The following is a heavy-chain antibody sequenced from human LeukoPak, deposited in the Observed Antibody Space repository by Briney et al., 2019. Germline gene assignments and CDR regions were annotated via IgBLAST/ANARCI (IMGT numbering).Heavy chain of an antibody. J-gene: IGHJ4*02. CDR2: ISSYDGNT. CDR3: ARGDRALAPIDY. V-gene: IGHV1-18*01. D-gene: IGHD1-26*01. Sequence: ASVKVSCKASGYAFSSYGFSWVRQAPGQGLEWMGWISSYDGNTKSLEKFQDRVTMTTDTSTSTAYMELRSLRSEDTAVYCCARGDRALAPIDYWGQGTLVTVSS. CDR1: GYAFSSYG.